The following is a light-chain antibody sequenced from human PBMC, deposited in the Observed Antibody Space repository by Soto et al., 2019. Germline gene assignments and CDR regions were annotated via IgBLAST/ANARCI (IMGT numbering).Light chain of an antibody. CDR1: ESVSSY. Sequence: EIVLTQSPATLSLSPGERATLSCRASESVSSYLAWYQQKPGQAPRLLIYDASNRATGSPARFSGSGSGTDFTLTISSLEPEDFAVYYCQQRSNRPITFGQGTRLDIK. V-gene: IGKV3-11*01. CDR3: QQRSNRPIT. J-gene: IGKJ5*01. CDR2: DAS.